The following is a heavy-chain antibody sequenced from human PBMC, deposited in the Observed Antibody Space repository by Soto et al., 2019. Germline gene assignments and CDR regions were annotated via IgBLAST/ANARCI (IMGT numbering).Heavy chain of an antibody. D-gene: IGHD6-13*01. V-gene: IGHV4-59*01. CDR3: ARDQSRGYSSSWYYRYGMDV. J-gene: IGHJ6*02. Sequence: SETLSLTCTVSGGSLSSYYWSWIRKPPGKGLEWIGYIYYSGSTNYNPSLKSRVTISVDTSKNQFSLKLSSVTAADTAVYYCARDQSRGYSSSWYYRYGMDVWGQGTTVTVSS. CDR1: GGSLSSYY. CDR2: IYYSGST.